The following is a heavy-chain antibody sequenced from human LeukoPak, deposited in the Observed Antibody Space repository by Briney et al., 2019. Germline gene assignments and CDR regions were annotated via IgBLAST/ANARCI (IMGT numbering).Heavy chain of an antibody. D-gene: IGHD1-26*01. Sequence: GGSLRLSCAASGFTFSSYWMSWVRQAPGKGLEWVANIKQDGSEKYYVDSVKGRFTISRDNAKNSLYLQMNSLRAEDTAVYYCARVEYSGSYYSHWYFDLWGRGTLVTVSS. CDR2: IKQDGSEK. V-gene: IGHV3-7*01. CDR1: GFTFSSYW. CDR3: ARVEYSGSYYSHWYFDL. J-gene: IGHJ2*01.